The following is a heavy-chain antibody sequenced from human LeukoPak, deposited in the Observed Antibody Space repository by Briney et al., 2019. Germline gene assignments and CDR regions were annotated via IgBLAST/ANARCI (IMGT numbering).Heavy chain of an antibody. D-gene: IGHD3-3*01. CDR2: IKQDGSEK. J-gene: IGHJ6*02. V-gene: IGHV3-7*01. CDR3: ARDGNYYDFWSGYWPYGMDV. CDR1: GFTFSSYW. Sequence: GGSLRLSCAASGFTFSSYWMSWVRQDPGKGLEWVANIKQDGSEKYYVDSVKGRFTISRDNAKNSLYLQMNSLRAEDTAVYYCARDGNYYDFWSGYWPYGMDVWGQGTTVTVSS.